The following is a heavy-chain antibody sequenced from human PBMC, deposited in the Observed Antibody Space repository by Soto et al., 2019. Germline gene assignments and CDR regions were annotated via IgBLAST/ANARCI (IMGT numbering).Heavy chain of an antibody. D-gene: IGHD3-10*01. V-gene: IGHV3-7*01. CDR1: GFTFSGFW. Sequence: EVQSVESGGGLVQPGGSLRLSCEVSGFTFSGFWMTWVRQAPGKGLEWVANIKQDGSEKNYVDSVKGRFTISRDNAKNSLYLQMHSLRVEDTAVYHCARGKGDGYFGLAVWGQGTTVTASS. CDR3: ARGKGDGYFGLAV. CDR2: IKQDGSEK. J-gene: IGHJ6*02.